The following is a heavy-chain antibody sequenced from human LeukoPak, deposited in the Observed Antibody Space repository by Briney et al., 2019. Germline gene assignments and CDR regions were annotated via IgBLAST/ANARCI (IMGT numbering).Heavy chain of an antibody. CDR3: AKVASGGAKFDY. CDR2: IHSSGST. V-gene: IGHV4-59*02. J-gene: IGHJ4*02. Sequence: SETLSLTCTVFGGSVNGYYWSWIREPPGTGLGWMAYIHSSGSTNYNPSLKSRLTASVDTSKNQFSLNVRSVTAADTAVYYCAKVASGGAKFDYWGQGTLVTVSS. D-gene: IGHD3-10*01. CDR1: GGSVNGYY.